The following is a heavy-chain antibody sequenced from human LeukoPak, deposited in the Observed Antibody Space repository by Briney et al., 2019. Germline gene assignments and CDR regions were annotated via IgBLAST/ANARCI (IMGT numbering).Heavy chain of an antibody. V-gene: IGHV3-43D*03. Sequence: GGSLRLSCAASGFTFHDYAMHWVRQAPGKGLEWVSLISWDGGYTYYADSVKGRFTISRDNSKNSLYLQMNSLRAEDTALYYCTKGPPGSSGWHYFDYWGQGTLVTVSS. CDR2: ISWDGGYT. CDR3: TKGPPGSSGWHYFDY. J-gene: IGHJ4*02. CDR1: GFTFHDYA. D-gene: IGHD6-19*01.